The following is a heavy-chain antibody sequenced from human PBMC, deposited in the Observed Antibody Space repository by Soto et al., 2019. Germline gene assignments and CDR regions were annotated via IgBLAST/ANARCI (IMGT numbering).Heavy chain of an antibody. CDR2: ISYDGSNK. Sequence: QVQLVESGGGVVQPGRSLRLSCAASGFTFSSYAMHWVRQAPGKGLVWVAVISYDGSNKYYADSVKGRFTISRDNSNNTPYLQMNSLRAEDTAVYYCARDLSEVDTATEDYYGMDVWGQGTTVTVSS. CDR1: GFTFSSYA. D-gene: IGHD5-18*01. J-gene: IGHJ6*02. V-gene: IGHV3-30-3*01. CDR3: ARDLSEVDTATEDYYGMDV.